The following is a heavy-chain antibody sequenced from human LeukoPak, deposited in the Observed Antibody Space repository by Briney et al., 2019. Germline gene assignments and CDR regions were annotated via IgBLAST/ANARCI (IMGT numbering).Heavy chain of an antibody. Sequence: GGSLRLSCAASGFTFDDYTMHWVRRAPGKGLEWVSLISWDGGSTYYADSVKGRFTISRDNSKNSLYLQMNSLRTEDTALYYCAKGGASSSWSPLDYWGQGTLVTVSS. J-gene: IGHJ4*02. CDR1: GFTFDDYT. CDR3: AKGGASSSWSPLDY. V-gene: IGHV3-43*01. D-gene: IGHD6-13*01. CDR2: ISWDGGST.